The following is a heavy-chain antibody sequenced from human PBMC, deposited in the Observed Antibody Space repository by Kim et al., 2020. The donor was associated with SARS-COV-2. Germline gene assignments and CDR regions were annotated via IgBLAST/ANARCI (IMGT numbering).Heavy chain of an antibody. CDR1: GDSISDSYY. V-gene: IGHV4-39*01. CDR2: IHYSGST. CDR3: ARLGGSGYDSELDY. Sequence: SETLSLTCTVSGDSISDSYYWGWIRQPPGKGLEWIGSIHYSGSTYYNQSLKSRVTISVDMSKNQFSLNLRSVTAADTAVYYCARLGGSGYDSELDYWGQGNLVTVSS. D-gene: IGHD5-12*01. J-gene: IGHJ4*02.